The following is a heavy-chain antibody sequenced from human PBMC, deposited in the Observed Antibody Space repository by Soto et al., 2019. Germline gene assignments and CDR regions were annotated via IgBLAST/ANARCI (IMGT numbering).Heavy chain of an antibody. V-gene: IGHV4-39*01. CDR1: GGSITSGPYS. CDR3: ARLGGFCGSSNCNGYYAMDV. Sequence: QLQLQESGPGLVKPSETLSLTCTVSGGSITSGPYSWGWIRQPPGEGLEWIGTFHYGEKTYYNPSLGSRFTISVDTSQNQFSLKVTSVTVTDSAVYYCARLGGFCGSSNCNGYYAMDVWGQGTTVTVSS. J-gene: IGHJ6*02. CDR2: FHYGEKT. D-gene: IGHD1-1*01.